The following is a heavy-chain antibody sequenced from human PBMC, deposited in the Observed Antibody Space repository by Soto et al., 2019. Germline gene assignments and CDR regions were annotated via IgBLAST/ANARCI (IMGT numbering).Heavy chain of an antibody. Sequence: SETLSLTCTVAGHSINSDYYWGWIRQPPGKGLEWIGSIYPGGGTYYNPSLKSRVTISIDTSKNQFSLRLTSVTAADTAMYYCARKGYYPSGRINLFDSWGQGTLVTVS. CDR2: IYPGGGT. CDR1: GHSINSDYY. J-gene: IGHJ4*02. D-gene: IGHD3-10*01. V-gene: IGHV4-38-2*02. CDR3: ARKGYYPSGRINLFDS.